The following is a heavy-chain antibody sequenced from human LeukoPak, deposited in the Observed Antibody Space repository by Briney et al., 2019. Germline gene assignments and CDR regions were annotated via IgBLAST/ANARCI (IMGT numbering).Heavy chain of an antibody. CDR2: INWNGGST. CDR3: AREKRDGYNYRSAFDI. J-gene: IGHJ3*02. D-gene: IGHD5-24*01. V-gene: IGHV3-20*04. CDR1: GFTFDDYG. Sequence: GGSLRLSCAASGFTFDDYGMSWVRQAPGKGLEWVSGINWNGGSTGYADSVKGRFTISRDNAKNSLYLQMNSLRAEDTALYYCAREKRDGYNYRSAFDIWGQGTMVTVSS.